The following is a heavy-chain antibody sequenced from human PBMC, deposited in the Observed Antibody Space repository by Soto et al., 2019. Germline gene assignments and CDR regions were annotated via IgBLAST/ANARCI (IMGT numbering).Heavy chain of an antibody. V-gene: IGHV3-33*05. D-gene: IGHD3-16*01. CDR1: GFTFMSYG. J-gene: IGHJ6*02. Sequence: QVQLLESGGGVVQPGTSLRLSCVGSGFTFMSYGIHCVRQAPGKGPQWVAVMSHAGSHKYYLESLKGRCSVSRYNSKNTLFLQMNNLRPYDTAVYYSATDNRTLRTGAYAMAVWGLWTSVTVYS. CDR3: ATDNRTLRTGAYAMAV. CDR2: MSHAGSHK.